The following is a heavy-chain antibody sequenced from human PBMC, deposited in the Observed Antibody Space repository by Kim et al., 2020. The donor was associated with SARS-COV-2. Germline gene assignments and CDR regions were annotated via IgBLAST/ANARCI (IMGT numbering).Heavy chain of an antibody. Sequence: GGSLRLSCAASGFTFNNAWMSWVRQAPGKGLEWVGRIKSKTDGGTTDYAAPVKGRLTISRDDSKNTLYLQMNSLKTEDTAVYYCTTDRYGSGSYYNLNYYYYYGMDVWGQGNTVTVSS. V-gene: IGHV3-15*01. CDR1: GFTFNNAW. CDR3: TTDRYGSGSYYNLNYYYYYGMDV. D-gene: IGHD3-10*01. J-gene: IGHJ6*02. CDR2: IKSKTDGGTT.